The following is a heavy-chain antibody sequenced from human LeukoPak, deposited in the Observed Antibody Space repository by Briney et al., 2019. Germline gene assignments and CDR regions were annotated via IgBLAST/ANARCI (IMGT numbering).Heavy chain of an antibody. CDR2: IYPGDSDT. J-gene: IGHJ4*02. CDR1: GYIFTTYW. D-gene: IGHD2-15*01. CDR3: ARRPYCSGGSCNHFDY. Sequence: GESLKISCKGSGYIFTTYWIGWVRQMPGKGLEWMGIIYPGDSDTRYSPSFQGQVTISVDESISTAYLQWSSLAASDTAMYYCARRPYCSGGSCNHFDYWGQGTVVTVSS. V-gene: IGHV5-51*01.